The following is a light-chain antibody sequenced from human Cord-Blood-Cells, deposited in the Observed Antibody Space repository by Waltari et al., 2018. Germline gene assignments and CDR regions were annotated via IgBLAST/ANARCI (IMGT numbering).Light chain of an antibody. CDR2: WAS. CDR3: QQYYSTPFT. J-gene: IGKJ3*01. CDR1: QSGLYSSNNKNY. V-gene: IGKV4-1*01. Sequence: DIVMTQSPDSLAVSLGERATINCKSSQSGLYSSNNKNYLAWYQQKPGQPPKLLIYWASTREYGVPDRFSGSGSGTDFTLTISSLQAEDVAVYYCQQYYSTPFTFGPGTKVDIK.